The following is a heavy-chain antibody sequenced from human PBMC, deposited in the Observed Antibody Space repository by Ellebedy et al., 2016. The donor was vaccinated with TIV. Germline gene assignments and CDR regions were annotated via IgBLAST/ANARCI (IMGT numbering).Heavy chain of an antibody. CDR1: GFTFSSYS. Sequence: GESLKISXAASGFTFSSYSMNWVRQAPGRGLEWVSSISSGGTYIYYADSVKGRFTVYRDNAKDSLYLQMDSLRAEDTAVYYCAKDLSTNTASSGWYWYFDYWGQGTLVTVSS. CDR2: ISSGGTYI. CDR3: AKDLSTNTASSGWYWYFDY. V-gene: IGHV3-21*01. J-gene: IGHJ4*02. D-gene: IGHD6-19*01.